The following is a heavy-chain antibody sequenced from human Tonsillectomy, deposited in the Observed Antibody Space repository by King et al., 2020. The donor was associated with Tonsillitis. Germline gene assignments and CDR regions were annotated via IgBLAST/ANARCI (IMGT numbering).Heavy chain of an antibody. CDR3: TTGPIQLWLWPRVDY. V-gene: IGHV3-15*01. J-gene: IGHJ4*02. Sequence: VQLVESGGGLVKPGGSLRLSCAASGFTFSNAWMSWVRQAPGKGLEWVGRIKSKTDGGTTDHAALVKGRFTISRDDSKNTLYLQMNSLKTEDTAVYYWTTGPIQLWLWPRVDYWGQGTLVTVSS. CDR2: IKSKTDGGTT. D-gene: IGHD5-18*01. CDR1: GFTFSNAW.